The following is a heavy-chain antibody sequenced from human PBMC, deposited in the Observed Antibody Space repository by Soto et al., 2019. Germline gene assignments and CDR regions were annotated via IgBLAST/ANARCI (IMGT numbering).Heavy chain of an antibody. CDR3: AREMMVRGVISGNNFDY. J-gene: IGHJ4*02. D-gene: IGHD3-10*01. CDR2: ISSSSSTI. V-gene: IGHV3-48*01. CDR1: GFTFSSYS. Sequence: GVSLRLSCAASGFTFSSYSMNWVRQASGKGLEWVSYISSSSSTIYYADSVKGRFTISRDNAKNSLYLQMNSLRAEDTAVYYCAREMMVRGVISGNNFDYWGQGTLVTVSS.